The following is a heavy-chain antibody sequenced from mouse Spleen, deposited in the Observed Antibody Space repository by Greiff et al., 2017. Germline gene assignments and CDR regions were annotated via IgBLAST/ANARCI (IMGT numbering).Heavy chain of an antibody. Sequence: VQLQQSGPELVKPGASVKISCKASGYTFTDYYMNWVKQSHGKSLEWIGDINPNNGGTSYNQKFKGKATLTVDKSSSTAYMELRSLTSEDSAVYYCARRGIHYYGYGYFDVWGAGTTVTVSS. J-gene: IGHJ1*01. CDR3: ARRGIHYYGYGYFDV. CDR2: INPNNGGT. V-gene: IGHV1-26*01. D-gene: IGHD1-2*01. CDR1: GYTFTDYY.